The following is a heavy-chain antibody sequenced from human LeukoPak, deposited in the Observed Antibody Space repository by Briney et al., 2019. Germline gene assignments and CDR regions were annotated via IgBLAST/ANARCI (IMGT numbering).Heavy chain of an antibody. CDR1: GYTFTSYG. D-gene: IGHD3-22*01. Sequence: ASVKVSRKASGYTFTSYGISWVRQAPGQGIEWMGWISPYSGNTNYAQKLQGRVTMTTDTSTSKAYMELRSLRSDDTAVYYCARDGTWGQYYYDSTGYEYYFDYWAQGTLVSVSS. J-gene: IGHJ4*02. V-gene: IGHV1-18*01. CDR3: ARDGTWGQYYYDSTGYEYYFDY. CDR2: ISPYSGNT.